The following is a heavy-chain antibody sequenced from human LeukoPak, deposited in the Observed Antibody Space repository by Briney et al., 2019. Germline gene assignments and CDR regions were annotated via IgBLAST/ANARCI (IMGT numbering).Heavy chain of an antibody. Sequence: ASVKVSCKASGYTFTSYYMHWVRQAPGQGLEWMGIINPSGGSTSYAQKFQGRVTMTRDMSTSTVYMELSSLRSEDTAVYYCARRRQRANWFDPWGQGTLVTVSS. CDR2: INPSGGST. CDR3: ARRRQRANWFDP. CDR1: GYTFTSYY. D-gene: IGHD6-25*01. J-gene: IGHJ5*02. V-gene: IGHV1-46*01.